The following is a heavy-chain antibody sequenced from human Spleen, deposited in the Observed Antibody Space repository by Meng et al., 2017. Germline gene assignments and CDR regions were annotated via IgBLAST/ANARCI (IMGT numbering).Heavy chain of an antibody. V-gene: IGHV3-74*01. CDR1: GFTFSNYW. D-gene: IGHD3-16*01. CDR2: INTDGSST. Sequence: GESLKISCAASGFTFSNYWMHWVRHAPGKGLVWVSAINTDGSSTNYADSDSVKGRFTISRDNAKNTLYLQMNSLRAEDTAVYYCATLTLIWGQGTMVTVSS. CDR3: ATLTLI. J-gene: IGHJ3*02.